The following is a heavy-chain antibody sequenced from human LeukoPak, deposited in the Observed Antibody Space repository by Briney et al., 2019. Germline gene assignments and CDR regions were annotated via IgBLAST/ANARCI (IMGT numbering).Heavy chain of an antibody. D-gene: IGHD3-10*01. Sequence: GGSLRLSCAASGFTFSSYSMNWVRQAPGKGLEWVSYISASSTTIYYIDSVKGRFTISRDNAKSSLYLQMDSLRAEDTAVHYGARDELRGGPRGDAFDIWGQGTMVIVSS. V-gene: IGHV3-48*01. J-gene: IGHJ3*02. CDR3: ARDELRGGPRGDAFDI. CDR2: ISASSTTI. CDR1: GFTFSSYS.